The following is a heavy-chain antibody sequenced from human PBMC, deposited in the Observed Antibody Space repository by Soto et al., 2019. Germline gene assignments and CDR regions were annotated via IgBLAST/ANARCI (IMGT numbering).Heavy chain of an antibody. CDR3: AKDQESITMIVVVIGAVGMDV. CDR2: ISSSSSTI. D-gene: IGHD3-22*01. J-gene: IGHJ6*02. Sequence: GGSLRLSCAASGFTFSSYSMNWVRQAPGKGLEWVSYISSSSSTIYYTDSVKGRFTISRDNAKNSLYLQMNSLRAEDTAVYYCAKDQESITMIVVVIGAVGMDVWGQGTTVTVSS. V-gene: IGHV3-48*01. CDR1: GFTFSSYS.